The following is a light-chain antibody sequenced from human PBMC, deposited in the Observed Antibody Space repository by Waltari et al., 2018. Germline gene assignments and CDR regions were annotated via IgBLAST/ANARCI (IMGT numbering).Light chain of an antibody. Sequence: DIQMTQSPSSLSASVGDRVTMTCRASQSISNSLSWYQQKPGKAPRLLIYTASNLKSGVPSRFSGSGSGTDFTLTISSLQHEDFATYYCQQSYNTPPYTFGQGTQVEIK. V-gene: IGKV1-39*01. CDR3: QQSYNTPPYT. J-gene: IGKJ2*01. CDR2: TAS. CDR1: QSISNS.